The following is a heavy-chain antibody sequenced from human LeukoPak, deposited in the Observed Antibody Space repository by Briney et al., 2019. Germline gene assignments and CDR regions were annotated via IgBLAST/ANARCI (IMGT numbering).Heavy chain of an antibody. D-gene: IGHD3-22*01. CDR1: GYTFIDYY. J-gene: IGHJ4*02. CDR3: ARAGHNSNSGGYDF. V-gene: IGHV1-2*02. Sequence: ASVKVSCKPSGYTFIDYYLHWVRQAPGQGLESLGWIDPDTGDTHYPQKFQGRVTMTRDTSSSTAYMELNRLRSDDTAVYYCARAGHNSNSGGYDFWGLGTLVTVSS. CDR2: IDPDTGDT.